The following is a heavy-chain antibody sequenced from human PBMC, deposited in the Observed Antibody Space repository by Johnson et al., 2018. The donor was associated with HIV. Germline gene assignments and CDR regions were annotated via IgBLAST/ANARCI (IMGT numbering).Heavy chain of an antibody. CDR2: IYSGGST. Sequence: VLLVESGGGLVQPGVSLRLSCAASGITVGTNYMSWVRQAPGKGLEWVSVIYSGGSTYYAYSVKGRFTISRDNSKNSLYLQMNSLRAEDTAVYFCARAYSYGYGDTDALDMWGQGTMVTVSS. V-gene: IGHV3-66*01. CDR3: ARAYSYGYGDTDALDM. J-gene: IGHJ3*02. D-gene: IGHD5-18*01. CDR1: GITVGTNY.